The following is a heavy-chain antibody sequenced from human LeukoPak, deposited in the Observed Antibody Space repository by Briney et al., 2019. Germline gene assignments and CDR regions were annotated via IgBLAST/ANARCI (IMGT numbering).Heavy chain of an antibody. CDR1: GFTFSSYA. CDR3: ARDQYSGSSHYYYGMDV. V-gene: IGHV3-30-3*01. CDR2: ISYDGSNK. Sequence: GRSLRLSCAAPGFTFSSYAMHWVRQAPGKGLEWVAVISYDGSNKYYADSVKGRFTISRDNSKNTLYLQMNSLRAEDTAVYYCARDQYSGSSHYYYGMDVWGQGTTVTVSS. J-gene: IGHJ6*02. D-gene: IGHD1-26*01.